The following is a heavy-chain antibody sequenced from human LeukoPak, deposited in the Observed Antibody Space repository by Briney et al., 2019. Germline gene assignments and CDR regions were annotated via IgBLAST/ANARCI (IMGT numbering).Heavy chain of an antibody. Sequence: PSETLSLTCTVSGGSISSYHWSWIRQPPGKGLEWIGRISSSGSTNYNPSLKSRVTISVDTSKNQFSLKLSSVTAADTAVYFCARGPYSYDSSGAFDIWGQGTMVTVSS. CDR2: ISSSGST. CDR3: ARGPYSYDSSGAFDI. CDR1: GGSISSYH. D-gene: IGHD3-22*01. J-gene: IGHJ3*02. V-gene: IGHV4-4*08.